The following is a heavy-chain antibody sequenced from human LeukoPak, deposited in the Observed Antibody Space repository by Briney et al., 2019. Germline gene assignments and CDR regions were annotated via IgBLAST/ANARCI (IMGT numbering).Heavy chain of an antibody. J-gene: IGHJ4*02. V-gene: IGHV3-74*03. CDR1: GFTFSTYW. CDR3: ARDYAGSPDY. D-gene: IGHD3-10*01. Sequence: GGSLRLSCTASGFTFSTYWINWVRQSPGKGLVWVALINGDGSTTTHADSVKGRFTISRDNAKNTAYLQMNSLRDEDTAVYYCARDYAGSPDYWGQGTLVTVSA. CDR2: INGDGSTT.